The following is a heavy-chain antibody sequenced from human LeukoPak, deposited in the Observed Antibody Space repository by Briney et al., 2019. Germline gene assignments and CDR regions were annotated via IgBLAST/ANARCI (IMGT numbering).Heavy chain of an antibody. D-gene: IGHD2-2*01. Sequence: SETLSLTCTVSGGSISTYYWSWIRQPPGKGLEWIGYIYYSGSTNYNPSLKSRVTISVDTSKNQFSLKLSSVTAADTAVYYCARHRSCISTTCYAGAVNYWGQGTLVTVSS. CDR2: IYYSGST. V-gene: IGHV4-59*08. CDR3: ARHRSCISTTCYAGAVNY. CDR1: GGSISTYY. J-gene: IGHJ4*02.